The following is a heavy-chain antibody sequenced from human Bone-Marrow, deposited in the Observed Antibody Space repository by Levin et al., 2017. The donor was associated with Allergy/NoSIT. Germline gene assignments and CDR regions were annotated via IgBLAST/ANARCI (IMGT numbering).Heavy chain of an antibody. CDR3: ARRRAAAGTASGLRNAFDI. J-gene: IGHJ3*02. Sequence: SQTLSLTCAVYGGSFSGYYWSWIRPPPGKGLEWIGEINHSGSTNYNPSLKSRVTISVDTSKNQFSLKLSSVTAADTAVYYCARRRAAAGTASGLRNAFDIWGQGTMVTVSS. CDR1: GGSFSGYY. V-gene: IGHV4-34*01. CDR2: INHSGST. D-gene: IGHD6-13*01.